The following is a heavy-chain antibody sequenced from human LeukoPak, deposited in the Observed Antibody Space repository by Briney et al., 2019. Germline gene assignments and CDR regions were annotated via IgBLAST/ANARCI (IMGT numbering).Heavy chain of an antibody. CDR2: IYYSGST. J-gene: IGHJ3*02. CDR3: ARGRAYCGGDCYSGAFDI. Sequence: SETLSLTCTVSGGSISSSSYYWGWIRQPPGKGLEWIGSIYYSGSTYYNPSLKSRVTISVDTSKNQFSLKLSSVTAADTAVYYCARGRAYCGGDCYSGAFDIWGQGTMVTVSS. V-gene: IGHV4-39*07. CDR1: GGSISSSSYY. D-gene: IGHD2-21*02.